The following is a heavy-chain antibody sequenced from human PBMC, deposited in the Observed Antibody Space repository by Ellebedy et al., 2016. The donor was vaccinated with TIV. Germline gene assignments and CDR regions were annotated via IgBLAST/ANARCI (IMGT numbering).Heavy chain of an antibody. Sequence: MPSETLSLTCTVSGSSISSGYYWRCIRQPPGKGLEWIVKIDHGGNTYYNPSLKSRVTISVDPSTNQFSLNLTSVTAADTAVDYCATKDPYSNIWPAFDYWGQGILVTVSS. D-gene: IGHD6-13*01. CDR1: GSSISSGYY. V-gene: IGHV4-38-2*02. J-gene: IGHJ4*02. CDR3: ATKDPYSNIWPAFDY. CDR2: IDHGGNT.